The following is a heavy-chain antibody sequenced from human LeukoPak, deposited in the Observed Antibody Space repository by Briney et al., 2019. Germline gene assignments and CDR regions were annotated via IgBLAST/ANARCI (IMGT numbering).Heavy chain of an antibody. CDR3: ARIGGKAVTGTGWFDYYGMDV. D-gene: IGHD6-19*01. CDR2: ISGANGNT. J-gene: IGHJ6*02. V-gene: IGHV1-18*01. Sequence: ASVKVSCKTSGYTFTTTGISWGRQAPGQALEWRGWISGANGNTNYAQKFQGRVTMTTDTSTSTASMELRSLRSDDTAVYYCARIGGKAVTGTGWFDYYGMDVWGQGTRSPSP. CDR1: GYTFTTTG.